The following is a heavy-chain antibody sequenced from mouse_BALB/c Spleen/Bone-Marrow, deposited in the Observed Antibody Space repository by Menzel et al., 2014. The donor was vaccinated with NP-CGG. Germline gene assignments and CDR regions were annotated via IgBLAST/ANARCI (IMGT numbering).Heavy chain of an antibody. CDR2: ILPGSGST. J-gene: IGHJ2*01. Sequence: VQLQQSGAEVMRSGASVKISCRATGYRFSSFWIEWIKQRPGHGLEWIGKILPGSGSTNYNEKFKGKATLSADTSSNTAYMQLSSLTSGDSAVYFCAREGAFYGNPFDFWGQGTTLTVSS. D-gene: IGHD2-10*01. CDR3: AREGAFYGNPFDF. V-gene: IGHV1-9*01. CDR1: GYRFSSFW.